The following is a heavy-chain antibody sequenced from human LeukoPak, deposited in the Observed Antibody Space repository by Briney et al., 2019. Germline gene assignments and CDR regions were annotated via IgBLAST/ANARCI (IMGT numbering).Heavy chain of an antibody. D-gene: IGHD2-15*01. V-gene: IGHV4-39*07. CDR2: IYYSGST. CDR3: ARDQYCSGGSCYIFDY. CDR1: GGSITSSIYY. Sequence: PSETLSLTCTVSGGSITSSIYYWGWIRQPPGKGLEWIGSIYYSGSTYYNPSLKSRVTISVGTSKNQFSLKLSSVTAADTAVYYCARDQYCSGGSCYIFDYWGQGTLVTVSS. J-gene: IGHJ4*02.